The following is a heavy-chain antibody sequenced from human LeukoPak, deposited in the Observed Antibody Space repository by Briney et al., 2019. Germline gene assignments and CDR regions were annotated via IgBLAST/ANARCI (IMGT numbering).Heavy chain of an antibody. Sequence: PSETLSLTCTVSGGSISSYYWSWIRQPAGKGLEWIGRIDTSGNTNYKPSLKSRVTMSVDTSKNQFSLKLSSVTAADTAVYYCARRIRYCSGGSCYPYFDCWGQGTLVTVSS. CDR1: GGSISSYY. D-gene: IGHD2-15*01. J-gene: IGHJ4*02. CDR2: IDTSGNT. V-gene: IGHV4-4*07. CDR3: ARRIRYCSGGSCYPYFDC.